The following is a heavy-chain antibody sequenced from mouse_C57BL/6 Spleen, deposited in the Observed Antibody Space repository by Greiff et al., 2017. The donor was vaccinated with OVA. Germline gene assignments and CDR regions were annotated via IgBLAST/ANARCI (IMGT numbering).Heavy chain of an antibody. Sequence: EVKLQESGPGLVKPSQSLSLTCSVTGYSITSGYYWNWIRQFPGNKLEWMGYISYDGGNNYNPSLKNRISITRDTSKNQFFLKLNSVTTEDTATYYCARDVGTWFAYWGQGTLVTVSA. CDR2: ISYDGGN. V-gene: IGHV3-6*01. CDR1: GYSITSGYY. J-gene: IGHJ3*01. CDR3: ARDVGTWFAY.